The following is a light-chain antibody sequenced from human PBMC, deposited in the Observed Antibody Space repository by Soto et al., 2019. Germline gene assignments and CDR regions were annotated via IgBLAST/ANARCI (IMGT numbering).Light chain of an antibody. J-gene: IGKJ1*01. CDR3: QQYIDVPRT. V-gene: IGKV1-5*01. CDR2: DAS. Sequence: DIRMTQSPSTLSASVGDGVTITVRASQRISTWLAWYQQKPGKAPKLLISDASSLETGVPSRFRGRGYGTNLTLTISSMQNEDFATYYCQQYIDVPRTFGHGTKVDIK. CDR1: QRISTW.